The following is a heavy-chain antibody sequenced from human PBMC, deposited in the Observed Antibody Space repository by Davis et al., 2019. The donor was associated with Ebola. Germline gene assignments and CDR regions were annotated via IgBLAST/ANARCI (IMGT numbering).Heavy chain of an antibody. J-gene: IGHJ4*02. D-gene: IGHD6-13*01. V-gene: IGHV3-23*01. CDR2: ISSGGGGK. Sequence: GGSLRLSCAASGFTFSSSAMNWVRQAPGKGLEWVSGISSGGGGKYYADSAKGRLTISRDNSKNTLYLQMDSLRAEDTAVYYCARPLGGSSSSPFDYWGQGTLVTVSS. CDR1: GFTFSSSA. CDR3: ARPLGGSSSSPFDY.